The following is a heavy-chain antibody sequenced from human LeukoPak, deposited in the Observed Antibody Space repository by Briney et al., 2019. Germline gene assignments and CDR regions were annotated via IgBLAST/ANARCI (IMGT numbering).Heavy chain of an antibody. D-gene: IGHD3-22*01. CDR1: GGTFSSYA. J-gene: IGHJ6*03. V-gene: IGHV1-69*01. CDR2: IIPIFCTA. CDR3: ARGPADSSGYYRYTYYYDYMDV. Sequence: SVKVSCKASGGTFSSYAISWLRQAPEQGLEWMGGIIPIFCTANYAQKFQGRVTITAEESTSTAYMQLSSLRSEDTAVYYCARGPADSSGYYRYTYYYDYMDVWGKGTTVTISS.